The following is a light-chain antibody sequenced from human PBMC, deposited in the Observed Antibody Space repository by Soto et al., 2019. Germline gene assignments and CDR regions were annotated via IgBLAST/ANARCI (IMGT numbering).Light chain of an antibody. CDR2: AAS. V-gene: IGKV1-27*01. CDR1: HVISTY. J-gene: IGKJ3*01. CDR3: QNGDYPPFT. Sequence: QMAQSPSSLSASVGDRVSITCRASHVISTYVAWYQQKPGKVPKLLIYAASTLHSGVPSRFSGSGSGTEFTLTISSLQPEDVATYFCQNGDYPPFTFGPGTKVDL.